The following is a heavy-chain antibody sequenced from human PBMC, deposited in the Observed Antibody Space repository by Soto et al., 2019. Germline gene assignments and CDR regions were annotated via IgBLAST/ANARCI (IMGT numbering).Heavy chain of an antibody. CDR1: GFTFSSYA. CDR2: ISYDGSNK. V-gene: IGHV3-30-3*01. J-gene: IGHJ6*02. D-gene: IGHD6-6*01. CDR3: ARDVRWQLDYRGMDV. Sequence: GGSLRLSCAASGFTFSSYAMHWVRQAPGKGLEWVAVISYDGSNKYYADSVKGRFTISRDNSKNTLYLQMNSLRAEDTAVYYCARDVRWQLDYRGMDVWGQGTTVTVSS.